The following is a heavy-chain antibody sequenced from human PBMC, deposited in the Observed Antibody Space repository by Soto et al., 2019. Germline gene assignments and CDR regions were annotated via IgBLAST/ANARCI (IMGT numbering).Heavy chain of an antibody. CDR3: ARRYSNAFDI. V-gene: IGHV4-59*08. D-gene: IGHD6-13*01. CDR1: GGSISSYS. Sequence: SETLSLTCTVSGGSISSYSWLWIRQPPGKGLEWIGYIYYSGSTNYNPSLKSRVTISVDTSKNQFSLKLSSVTAADTAVYYCARRYSNAFDIWAQGTMVPVSS. J-gene: IGHJ3*02. CDR2: IYYSGST.